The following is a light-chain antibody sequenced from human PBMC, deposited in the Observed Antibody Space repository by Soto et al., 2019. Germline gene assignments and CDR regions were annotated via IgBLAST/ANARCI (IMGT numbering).Light chain of an antibody. CDR1: QTISTW. V-gene: IGKV1-5*03. Sequence: DIQMTQSPSTLSASVGDRVTITCRASQTISTWLAWYQQKPGKAPKLLIYEASSLQSGVPSRFSGSGSGTEFTLSISRLEPEDFAVYYCQQCGSSPWTFGQGTKVDIK. CDR2: EAS. J-gene: IGKJ1*01. CDR3: QQCGSSPWT.